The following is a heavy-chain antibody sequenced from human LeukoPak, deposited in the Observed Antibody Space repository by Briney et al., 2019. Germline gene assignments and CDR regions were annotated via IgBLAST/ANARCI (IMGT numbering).Heavy chain of an antibody. CDR1: GGSISSSSYY. V-gene: IGHV4-39*01. D-gene: IGHD6-13*01. J-gene: IGHJ6*02. CDR2: IYYSGST. CDR3: ARHEMGYSSSWYAPHYYGMDV. Sequence: SETLSLTCTVSGGSISSSSYYWGWIRQPPGKGLEWIGSIYYSGSTYYNPSLKSRVTISVDTSKNQFSLKLSSVTAADTAVYYCARHEMGYSSSWYAPHYYGMDVWGQGTTVTVSS.